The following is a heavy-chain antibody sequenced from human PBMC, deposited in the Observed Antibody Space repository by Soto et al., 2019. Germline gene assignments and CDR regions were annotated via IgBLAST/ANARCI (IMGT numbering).Heavy chain of an antibody. J-gene: IGHJ4*02. CDR2: IDWDDDK. D-gene: IGHD1-1*01. Sequence: SVPTLVNPTQTLTLTCTFSGFSLSTHGMRVTWIRQPPGKAPEWLARIDWDDDKFYSTSLRTRLTVSKDTSKNQVVLTMTHMDPVDTATYYCARMQLSPNGGLEYWGQGAQVTVSS. V-gene: IGHV2-70*04. CDR1: GFSLSTHGMR. CDR3: ARMQLSPNGGLEY.